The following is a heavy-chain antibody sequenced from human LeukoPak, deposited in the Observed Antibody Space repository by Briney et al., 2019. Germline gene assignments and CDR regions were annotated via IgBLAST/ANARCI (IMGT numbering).Heavy chain of an antibody. Sequence: GASVKVSCKTSGYTFTSYGINWVRQAPGQGLEWMGRISAHNDANYAQKFQGRVTMTTDTLATTAYMELRSLRSDDTAVYYCARDLERYYDLEGRSGYWGQGTLVTVSS. CDR3: ARDLERYYDLEGRSGY. J-gene: IGHJ4*02. D-gene: IGHD3-3*01. CDR1: GYTFTSYG. CDR2: ISAHNDA. V-gene: IGHV1-18*01.